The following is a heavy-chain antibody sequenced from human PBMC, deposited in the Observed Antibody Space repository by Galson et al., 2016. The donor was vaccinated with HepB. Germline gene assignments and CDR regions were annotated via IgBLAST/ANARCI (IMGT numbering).Heavy chain of an antibody. CDR2: ISGNGDST. CDR3: AKGRWVTASDLDLDI. J-gene: IGHJ4*03. D-gene: IGHD2-21*02. CDR1: GFTFSSYG. Sequence: SLRLSCAASGFTFSSYGMSWVRQAPGKGLEWVSVISGNGDSTYYADSVKGRFTISRDNPKNTLYLQMNSLRGGETGVYFCAKGRWVTASDLDLDIWGLGTLVTVSS. V-gene: IGHV3-23*01.